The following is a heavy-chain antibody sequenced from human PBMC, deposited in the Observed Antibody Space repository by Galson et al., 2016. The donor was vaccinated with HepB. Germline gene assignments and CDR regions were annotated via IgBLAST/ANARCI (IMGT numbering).Heavy chain of an antibody. CDR1: GGTFSSYG. V-gene: IGHV1-69*13. J-gene: IGHJ6*02. CDR2: IIPIFDSP. D-gene: IGHD5-18*01. CDR3: ATDSGQDTAIGMDV. Sequence: SVKVSCKASGGTFSSYGVSWVRQAPGQGLEWMGGIIPIFDSPNYAQKFQGRVTITADQSTSIAYMELRSLSSEDTAVYYCATDSGQDTAIGMDVWGQGTTVTVSS.